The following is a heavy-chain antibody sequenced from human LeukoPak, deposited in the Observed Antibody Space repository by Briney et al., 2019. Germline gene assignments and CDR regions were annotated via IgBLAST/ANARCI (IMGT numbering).Heavy chain of an antibody. D-gene: IGHD3-22*01. CDR1: GFTFSSYG. CDR3: ARARNDYDTSSFSALDY. CDR2: ISYDGSNI. V-gene: IGHV3-30*03. J-gene: IGHJ4*02. Sequence: TGGSLRLSCAASGFTFSSYGMHWVRQAPGKGLEWVAVISYDGSNIYYADPVKGRFAISRDNSKNTLYLQINSLRAEDTAVYYCARARNDYDTSSFSALDYWGQGTLVTVSS.